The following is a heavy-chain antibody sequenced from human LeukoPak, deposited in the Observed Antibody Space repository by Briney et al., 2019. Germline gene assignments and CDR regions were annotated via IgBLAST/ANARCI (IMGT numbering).Heavy chain of an antibody. Sequence: GGSLRLSCAASGFTFSSYWMSWVRQAPGKGLEWVANIKQDGSEKYYVDSVKGRFTISRDNAKNSLYLQMNSLRDEDTAVYYCASDPTPERRKPNWFDPWGQGTLVTVSS. D-gene: IGHD1-1*01. CDR2: IKQDGSEK. J-gene: IGHJ5*01. V-gene: IGHV3-7*04. CDR3: ASDPTPERRKPNWFDP. CDR1: GFTFSSYW.